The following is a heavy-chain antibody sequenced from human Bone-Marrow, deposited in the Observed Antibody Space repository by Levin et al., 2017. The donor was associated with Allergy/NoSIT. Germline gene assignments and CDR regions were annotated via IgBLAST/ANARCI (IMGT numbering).Heavy chain of an antibody. CDR3: ARARRATTGIDY. CDR2: IYYSGST. V-gene: IGHV4-31*03. D-gene: IGHD3-9*01. CDR1: GGSINRGGYY. J-gene: IGHJ4*02. Sequence: SCTVSGGSINRGGYYWSWVRQHPGKGLEWIGYIYYSGSTYYNPSLESRVSILIDTSKNEFSLKLNSVTAADTAVYYCARARRATTGIDYWGQGTMVIVSS.